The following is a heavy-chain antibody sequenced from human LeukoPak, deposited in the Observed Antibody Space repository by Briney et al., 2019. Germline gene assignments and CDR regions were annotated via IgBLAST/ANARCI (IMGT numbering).Heavy chain of an antibody. CDR2: IYPGDSDT. V-gene: IGHV5-51*01. CDR3: ARLPAGSSWSEYYYYMDV. CDR1: GYRFTSYW. Sequence: GESLKISCKGSGYRFTSYWIGWVRQMPGKGLEWMGIIYPGDSDTRYSPSFQGQVTISADKSISTAYLQWSSLKASDTAMYYCARLPAGSSWSEYYYYMDVWGKGTTVTVSS. D-gene: IGHD6-13*01. J-gene: IGHJ6*03.